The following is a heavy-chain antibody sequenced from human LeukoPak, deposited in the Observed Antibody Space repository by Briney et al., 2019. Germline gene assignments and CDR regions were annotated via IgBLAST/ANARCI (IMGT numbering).Heavy chain of an antibody. CDR3: ASETVAGLDY. CDR2: IYYSGST. V-gene: IGHV4-59*08. CDR1: GGSISSYY. Sequence: SETLSLTCTVSGGSISSYYWSWIRQPPGEGLEWIGYIYYSGSTDYNPSLKSRVTISVDTSKNQFSLKLSSVTAADTAVYYCASETVAGLDYWGQGTLVTVSS. J-gene: IGHJ4*02. D-gene: IGHD6-19*01.